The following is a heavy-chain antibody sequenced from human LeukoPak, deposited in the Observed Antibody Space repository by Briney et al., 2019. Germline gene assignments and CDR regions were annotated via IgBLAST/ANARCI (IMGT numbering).Heavy chain of an antibody. J-gene: IGHJ4*02. CDR1: RGSTSTYY. CDR3: ARSDLYGDYPPGNY. Sequence: SETLSLTCTVSRGSTSTYYWSWIRQPAGKGLEWIGRIYPSGNTNFNPSLKSRVSISIDTSKSQFSLKLSSVTAADTAFYYCARSDLYGDYPPGNYWGQGTLVAVSS. D-gene: IGHD4-17*01. CDR2: IYPSGNT. V-gene: IGHV4-4*07.